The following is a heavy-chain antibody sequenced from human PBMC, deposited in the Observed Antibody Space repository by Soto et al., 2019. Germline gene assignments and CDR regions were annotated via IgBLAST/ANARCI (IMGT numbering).Heavy chain of an antibody. Sequence: SETLSLTCAVYGGSFSGYYWSWIRQPPGKGLEWIGEINHSGSTNYNPSLKSRVTISVDTSKNQVSLKLSSVTAADTAVYYCARGPNDYIWGSYRKKTLDYWGQGTLVTVSS. J-gene: IGHJ4*02. CDR2: INHSGST. V-gene: IGHV4-34*01. CDR3: ARGPNDYIWGSYRKKTLDY. D-gene: IGHD3-16*02. CDR1: GGSFSGYY.